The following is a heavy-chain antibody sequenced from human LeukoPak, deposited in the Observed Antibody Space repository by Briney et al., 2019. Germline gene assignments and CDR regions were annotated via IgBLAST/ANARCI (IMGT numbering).Heavy chain of an antibody. Sequence: GGSLRLSCAASGFTFSSYSMNWVRQAPGKGLEWVSSISSSSSYIYYADSVKGRFTISRGNAKNSLYLQMNSLRAEDTAVYYCARVIRFSHWFDPWGQGTLVTVSS. CDR2: ISSSSSYI. V-gene: IGHV3-21*01. J-gene: IGHJ5*02. CDR1: GFTFSSYS. CDR3: ARVIRFSHWFDP. D-gene: IGHD3-3*01.